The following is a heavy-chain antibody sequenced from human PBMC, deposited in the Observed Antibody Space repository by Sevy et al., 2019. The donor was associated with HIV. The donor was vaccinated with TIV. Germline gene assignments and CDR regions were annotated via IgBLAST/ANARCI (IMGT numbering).Heavy chain of an antibody. CDR1: GFTFSSYA. CDR2: ISYDGSNK. J-gene: IGHJ6*02. V-gene: IGHV3-30-3*01. D-gene: IGHD2-2*02. CDR3: SRTKGTHCSSTSCYKGYGMDV. Sequence: GGSLRLSCAASGFTFSSYAMHWVRQAPGKGLEWVAVISYDGSNKYYADSVKGRFTISRDNSKNTLYLQMNSLRAEDTAVYYWSRTKGTHCSSTSCYKGYGMDVWGQGTTVTVSS.